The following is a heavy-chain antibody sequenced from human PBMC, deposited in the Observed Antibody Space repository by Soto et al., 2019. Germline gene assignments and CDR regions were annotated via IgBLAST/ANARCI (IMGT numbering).Heavy chain of an antibody. J-gene: IGHJ5*02. CDR2: ISSGSDYI. Sequence: DVQVEESGGGLVKPGGSLRLACNFSFSMYSMDWVRQAPGKGLEWVASISSGSDYIKYADSVKGRFTISRDNTKNSVSLQMSSRRVEDTAMYYCTRDQGGSYDSWFDPWGRGTLVTVSS. D-gene: IGHD1-26*01. CDR1: FSMYS. V-gene: IGHV3-21*06. CDR3: TRDQGGSYDSWFDP.